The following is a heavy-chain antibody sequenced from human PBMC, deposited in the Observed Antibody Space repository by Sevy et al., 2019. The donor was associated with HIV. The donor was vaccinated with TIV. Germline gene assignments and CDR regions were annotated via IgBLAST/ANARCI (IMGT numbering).Heavy chain of an antibody. CDR2: INPNSGGT. CDR1: GYTFTGYY. CDR3: AREGITIFGVAPNYYYYYYMDD. Sequence: ASVKVSCKASGYTFTGYYMHWVRQAPGQGLEWMGWINPNSGGTNLAQRFQGWVTMARETSISTAYMELSRLRSDDTAVYYCAREGITIFGVAPNYYYYYYMDDWGKGTTVTVSS. J-gene: IGHJ6*03. V-gene: IGHV1-2*04. D-gene: IGHD3-3*01.